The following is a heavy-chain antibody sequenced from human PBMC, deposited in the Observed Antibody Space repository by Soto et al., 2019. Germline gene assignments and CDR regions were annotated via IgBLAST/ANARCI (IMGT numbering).Heavy chain of an antibody. CDR3: ARAWVAAAGKNDAFDI. Sequence: SETLSLTCTVSGGSISSYYWSWIRQPPGKGLEWIGYIYYSGSTNYNPSLKSRVTISVDTSKNQFSLKLSSVTAADTAVYYCARAWVAAAGKNDAFDIWGQGTMVTVSS. D-gene: IGHD6-13*01. V-gene: IGHV4-59*01. CDR1: GGSISSYY. CDR2: IYYSGST. J-gene: IGHJ3*02.